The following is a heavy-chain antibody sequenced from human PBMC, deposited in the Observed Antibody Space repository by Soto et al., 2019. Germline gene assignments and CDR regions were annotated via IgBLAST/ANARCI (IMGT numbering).Heavy chain of an antibody. CDR3: ARESGSGNELDAFDY. J-gene: IGHJ4*02. CDR1: DDSINSDKYY. D-gene: IGHD5-12*01. V-gene: IGHV4-39*02. Sequence: SETLSLTCSVSDDSINSDKYYWGWIRQPPGEGLEWIGSIYYRGNAYYNPSLQTRVTISLDKSRSQFSLKLNSVTPEDTAVYYCARESGSGNELDAFDYWGQGTLVTVSS. CDR2: IYYRGNA.